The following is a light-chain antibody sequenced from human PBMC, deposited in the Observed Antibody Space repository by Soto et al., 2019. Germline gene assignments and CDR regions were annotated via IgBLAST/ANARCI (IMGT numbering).Light chain of an antibody. V-gene: IGLV1-40*01. CDR3: QSYDSSLSGHVV. CDR2: GNS. Sequence: QSVLTQPPSVSGASGQRVTISCTGSSSNIGAGYDVHWYQQLPGTAPKLLIYGNSNRPSGVPDRFSGSKSGISASLAITGLQADEEADYYCQSYDSSLSGHVVFGGGTKPTVL. CDR1: SSNIGAGYD. J-gene: IGLJ2*01.